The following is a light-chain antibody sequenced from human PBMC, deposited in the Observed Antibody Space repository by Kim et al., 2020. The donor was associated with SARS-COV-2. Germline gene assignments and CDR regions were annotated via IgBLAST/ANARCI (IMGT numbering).Light chain of an antibody. CDR2: SAS. Sequence: IQLTQSPSSLSASVGDRVTITCRASQGISSYLAWYQQKPGLAPKVLIYSASTLQCGVPSRFSGSGSGTDFTLTISSLQPEDFATYYCQQLSSYPLTFGGGTKVDIK. CDR3: QQLSSYPLT. V-gene: IGKV1-9*01. CDR1: QGISSY. J-gene: IGKJ4*01.